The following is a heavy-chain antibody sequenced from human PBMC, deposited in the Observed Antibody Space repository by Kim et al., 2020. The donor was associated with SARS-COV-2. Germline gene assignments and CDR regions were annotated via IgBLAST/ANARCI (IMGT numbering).Heavy chain of an antibody. CDR3: AKDIWRWETRYPRGYYYYGMDV. J-gene: IGHJ6*02. D-gene: IGHD1-26*01. V-gene: IGHV3-43D*03. Sequence: GGSLRLSCAASGFTFDDYAMHWVRQAPGKGLEWVSLISWDGGSTYYADSVKGRFTISRDNSKNSLYLQMNSLRAEDTALYYCAKDIWRWETRYPRGYYYYGMDVWGQGTTVTVSS. CDR2: ISWDGGST. CDR1: GFTFDDYA.